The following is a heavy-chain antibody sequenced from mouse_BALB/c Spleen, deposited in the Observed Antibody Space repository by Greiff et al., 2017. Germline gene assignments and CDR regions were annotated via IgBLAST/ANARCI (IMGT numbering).Heavy chain of an antibody. D-gene: IGHD2-14*01. CDR3: AREGTYYRAMDY. Sequence: DLVKPGASVKLSCKASGYTFTSYWINWIKQRPGQGLEWIGRIAPGSGSTYYNEMFKGKATLTVDTSSSTAYIQLSSLSSEDSAVYFCAREGTYYRAMDYWGQGTSVTVAS. V-gene: IGHV1S41*01. J-gene: IGHJ4*01. CDR1: GYTFTSYW. CDR2: IAPGSGST.